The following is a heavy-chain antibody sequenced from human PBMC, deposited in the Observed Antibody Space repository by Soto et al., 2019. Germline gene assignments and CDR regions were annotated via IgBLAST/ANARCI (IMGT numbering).Heavy chain of an antibody. Sequence: GGSLRLSCAASGFNFRNYAISWVRQRPGEGLEWVSTTIGSGGSTYYTDSVKGRFTVSRDNSRNTLYMDMNSLRAEDTALYHFAKEAHCCFSYFDYWGPGALVTVSS. CDR3: AKEAHCCFSYFDY. V-gene: IGHV3-23*01. J-gene: IGHJ4*01. CDR2: TIGSGGST. D-gene: IGHD2-15*01. CDR1: GFNFRNYA.